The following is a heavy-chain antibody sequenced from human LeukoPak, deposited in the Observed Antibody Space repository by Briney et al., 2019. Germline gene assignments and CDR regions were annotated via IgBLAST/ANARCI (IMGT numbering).Heavy chain of an antibody. CDR3: ARGRWGHFDY. CDR2: IKQEGSEK. D-gene: IGHD3-16*01. J-gene: IGHJ4*02. V-gene: IGHV3-7*01. Sequence: PGGSLRLSCAASGFTFSHYWMSWVRQPAGKGLEWVANIKQEGSEKYYVDSVKGRFTIPRDNAKNSLVLQMNSLRVEDTAVYYCARGRWGHFDYWGQGTLVTVSS. CDR1: GFTFSHYW.